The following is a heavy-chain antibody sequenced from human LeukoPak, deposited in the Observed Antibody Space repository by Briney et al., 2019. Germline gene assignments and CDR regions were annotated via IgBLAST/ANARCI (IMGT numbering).Heavy chain of an antibody. CDR1: GFTFSSYA. CDR2: ISGSGGST. J-gene: IGHJ4*02. V-gene: IGHV3-23*01. Sequence: GGSLRLSCAASGFTFSSYAMSWVRQAPGXXXXWVSAISGSGGSTYYADSVKGRFTISRDNSKNTLYLQMNSLRAEDTAVYYCAKCHYYYDSSGYYYFDYWGQGTLVTVSS. D-gene: IGHD3-22*01. CDR3: AKCHYYYDSSGYYYFDY.